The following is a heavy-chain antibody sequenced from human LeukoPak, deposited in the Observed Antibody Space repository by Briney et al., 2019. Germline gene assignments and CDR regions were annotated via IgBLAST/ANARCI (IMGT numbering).Heavy chain of an antibody. D-gene: IGHD2-15*01. V-gene: IGHV3-9*01. Sequence: SLRLSCTASGFISDHAMHWIRQAPGKGLEWVSGIDWSSGRIGYGESVKGRFTVSRDNAKDSLYLQLNSLRVEDTALYYCIKDVRPGGLDYWGPGTLVIVSS. CDR3: IKDVRPGGLDY. CDR2: IDWSSGRI. J-gene: IGHJ4*02. CDR1: GFISDHA.